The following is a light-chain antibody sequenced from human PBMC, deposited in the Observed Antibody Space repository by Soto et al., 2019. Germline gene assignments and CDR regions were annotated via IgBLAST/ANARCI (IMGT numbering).Light chain of an antibody. CDR3: QQYGGSPLYT. J-gene: IGKJ2*01. V-gene: IGKV3-20*01. CDR1: QSVSSNY. Sequence: EIVLTQSPGTLSLSPGERATLSCRASQSVSSNYLAWYQQKPGQAPRLLIYGASSRATGITDRFSGSGSGTDFTLTISSLEPEDVAVYYCQQYGGSPLYTFGQGTNLEIK. CDR2: GAS.